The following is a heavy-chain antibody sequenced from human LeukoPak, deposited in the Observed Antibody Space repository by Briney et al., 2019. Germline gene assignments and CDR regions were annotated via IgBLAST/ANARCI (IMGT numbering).Heavy chain of an antibody. Sequence: GGSLRLSCAASGFTFSTYAVNWVRQAPGKGLEWVSTISGSGDSTYYADSVKGRFTISRGNAKNSLYLQMNSLRAEDTAVYYCARYYYYYYGMDVWGQGTTVTVSS. CDR2: ISGSGDST. J-gene: IGHJ6*02. V-gene: IGHV3-23*01. CDR3: ARYYYYYYGMDV. CDR1: GFTFSTYA.